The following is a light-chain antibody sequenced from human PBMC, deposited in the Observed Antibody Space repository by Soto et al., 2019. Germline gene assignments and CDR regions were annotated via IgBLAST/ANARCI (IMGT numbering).Light chain of an antibody. Sequence: QMTKSPSSLSVSKGDRVTLTCRASQGIRHDLGWYQQKPGKAPKLLIYAASSLQSGVPSRFSGSGSGTDFTLTICFLQPEDVATYCCKDTEFPPYPFGQVASLEIK. CDR1: QGIRHD. J-gene: IGKJ5*01. CDR3: KDTEFPPYP. V-gene: IGKV1-6*01. CDR2: AAS.